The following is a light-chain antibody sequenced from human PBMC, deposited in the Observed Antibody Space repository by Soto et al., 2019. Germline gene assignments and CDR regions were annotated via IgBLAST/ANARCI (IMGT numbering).Light chain of an antibody. CDR1: QGISGY. Sequence: IQLTQSPSSLSASVGDRVTITCRASQGISGYLAWYQEKPGKAPKLLIYGASTLQSGVPSRFSGSGSGTDFTLTIITLQPEAFATYYVQQVNSYPQTFGQGTKLEIK. V-gene: IGKV1-9*01. CDR3: QQVNSYPQT. CDR2: GAS. J-gene: IGKJ2*01.